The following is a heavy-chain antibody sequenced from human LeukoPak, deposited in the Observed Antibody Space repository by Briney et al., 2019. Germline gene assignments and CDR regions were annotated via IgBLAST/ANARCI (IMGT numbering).Heavy chain of an antibody. Sequence: GGSLRLSCAASGFTFTNAGMSWVRQAPGKGLEWVGRIKRKTDGATTDYAAPVKGRFTISRDDSKTTLFLQMNSLKTEDTAVYYCTTDQFPGLRLLDWSYPGDSWGQGTLVTVSP. CDR1: GFTFTNAG. J-gene: IGHJ4*02. CDR2: IKRKTDGATT. CDR3: TTDQFPGLRLLDWSYPGDS. D-gene: IGHD3-3*01. V-gene: IGHV3-15*01.